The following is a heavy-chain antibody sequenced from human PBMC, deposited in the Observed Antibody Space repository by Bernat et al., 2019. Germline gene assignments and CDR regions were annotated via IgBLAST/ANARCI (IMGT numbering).Heavy chain of an antibody. Sequence: VQLVESGGGVVQPGRSLRLSCVASGFTFSDYSLHWVRQPPGKGLEWVAVVSYDGRNKYYADSVQARFIISRDDSENTLYLQMDSLKSEDTAVYYCVRDGAALYYYHGMDVWGRGTTVTVSS. CDR3: VRDGAALYYYHGMDV. J-gene: IGHJ6*02. CDR1: GFTFSDYS. CDR2: VSYDGRNK. D-gene: IGHD6-25*01. V-gene: IGHV3-30*04.